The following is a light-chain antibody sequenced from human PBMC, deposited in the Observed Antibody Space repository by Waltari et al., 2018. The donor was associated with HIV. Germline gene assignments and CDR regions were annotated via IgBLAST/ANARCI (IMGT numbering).Light chain of an antibody. CDR1: SSNIGNNY. V-gene: IGLV1-47*01. CDR2: RNN. CDR3: ASWDDSLSAHYV. J-gene: IGLJ1*01. Sequence: QSVLTQPPSASGTPGQKVTISCSGTSSNIGNNYVHWSPKLPGMTPNLLIYRNNQRPSGFPDRFSGSKSGTSASLAISGLRSEDEADYFCASWDDSLSAHYVFGTGTKVVVL.